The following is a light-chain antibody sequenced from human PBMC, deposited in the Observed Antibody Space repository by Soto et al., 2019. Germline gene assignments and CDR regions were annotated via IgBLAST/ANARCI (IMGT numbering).Light chain of an antibody. CDR2: DDN. V-gene: IGLV1-51*01. CDR1: SSNIGGNS. Sequence: QSVLTQPPSVSAAPGQKVTISCSGSSSNIGGNSVSWYQQLPGTAPKLLIYDDNKRPSGIPDRFSGSKSGTSATLGITGFQTGDEADYYGQSYDSSLSGYVFGTGTKVTVL. CDR3: QSYDSSLSGYV. J-gene: IGLJ1*01.